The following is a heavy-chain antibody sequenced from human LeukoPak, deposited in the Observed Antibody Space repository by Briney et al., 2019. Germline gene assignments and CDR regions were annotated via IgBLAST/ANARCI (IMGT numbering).Heavy chain of an antibody. V-gene: IGHV3-7*05. CDR2: IKQDGSEK. CDR1: GFTFSSYW. CDR3: ASDRDSSSSFDY. D-gene: IGHD6-6*01. Sequence: PGGSLSLSCAASGFTFSSYWMSWVRQAPGKGLEWVANIKQDGSEKYYVDSVKGRFTISRDNAKNSLYLQMNSLRAEDTAVYYCASDRDSSSSFDYLGQGTLVTVSS. J-gene: IGHJ4*02.